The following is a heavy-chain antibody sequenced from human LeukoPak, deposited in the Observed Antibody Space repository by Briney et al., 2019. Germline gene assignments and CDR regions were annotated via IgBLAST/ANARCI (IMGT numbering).Heavy chain of an antibody. D-gene: IGHD6-6*01. CDR3: AKLDSSWGNYFDY. CDR2: ISGSGGDT. V-gene: IGHV3-23*01. J-gene: IGHJ4*02. Sequence: GGSLRLSCAASGFTFSSYAMSWVRQAPGKGLEWVSAISGSGGDTYYADSVKGRFTISRDNSKNTLYLQMNSLRAEDTALYYCAKLDSSWGNYFDYWGQGTLVTVSS. CDR1: GFTFSSYA.